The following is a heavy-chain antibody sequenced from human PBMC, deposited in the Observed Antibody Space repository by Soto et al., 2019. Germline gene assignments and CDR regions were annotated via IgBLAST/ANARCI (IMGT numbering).Heavy chain of an antibody. CDR1: GCSISSSSYY. V-gene: IGHV4-39*07. Sequence: SETLSLTCTFSGCSISSSSYYWGWIRQPPGKGLEWIGSIYYSGSTYYNPSLKSRVTISVDRSKNQFSLKLSSVTAADTAVYYCARAGSGSYYWRSFDPWGQGTLVTVSS. D-gene: IGHD3-10*01. CDR2: IYYSGST. CDR3: ARAGSGSYYWRSFDP. J-gene: IGHJ5*02.